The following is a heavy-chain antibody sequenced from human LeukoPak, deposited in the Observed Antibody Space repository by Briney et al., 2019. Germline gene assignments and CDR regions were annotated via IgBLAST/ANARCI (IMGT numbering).Heavy chain of an antibody. CDR3: ARGASDYALTTLDY. CDR1: GGSISSSSYY. J-gene: IGHJ4*02. V-gene: IGHV4-39*01. D-gene: IGHD6-25*01. CDR2: IYYSGSA. Sequence: SETLSLTCTVSGGSISSSSYYWGWIRQPPGKGLEWIGSIYYSGSAYYNPSLKSRVTISVDTSKNQFSLRMSSVTAADTAVYYCARGASDYALTTLDYWGQGALVTVSS.